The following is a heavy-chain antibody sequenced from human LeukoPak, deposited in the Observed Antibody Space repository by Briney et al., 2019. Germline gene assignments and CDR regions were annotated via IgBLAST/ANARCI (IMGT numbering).Heavy chain of an antibody. CDR3: ARAGESWSRYNWFDP. Sequence: PSETLSLTCTVSGGSISSHFWTWIRQPPGKGLEWIGYIHYSGSTNYNPSLKSRVSISVDTSKNEFSLKLSSVTAADTAVYYCARAGESWSRYNWFDPWGQGTLVTVSS. CDR2: IHYSGST. CDR1: GGSISSHF. V-gene: IGHV4-59*11. J-gene: IGHJ5*02. D-gene: IGHD3-16*01.